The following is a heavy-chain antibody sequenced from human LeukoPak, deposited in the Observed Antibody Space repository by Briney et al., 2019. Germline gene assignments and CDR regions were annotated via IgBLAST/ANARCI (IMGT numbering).Heavy chain of an antibody. D-gene: IGHD3-10*01. V-gene: IGHV3-66*01. J-gene: IGHJ6*03. CDR3: AKGGISTIVRGVIGYMDV. CDR2: IYSDSNT. Sequence: GGSLRLSCAASGFSVSSNYLTWVRQAPGKGLECVSVIYSDSNTYYSDSVKGRFTISRDNSKNTLYLQMSSLRAEDTAVYYCAKGGISTIVRGVIGYMDVWGKGTTVTISS. CDR1: GFSVSSNY.